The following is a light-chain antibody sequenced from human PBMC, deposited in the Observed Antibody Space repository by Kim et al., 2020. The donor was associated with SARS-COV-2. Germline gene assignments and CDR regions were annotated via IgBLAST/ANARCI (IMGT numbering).Light chain of an antibody. V-gene: IGLV1-51*01. CDR3: GTWDASLAAGEV. CDR1: RSNIGVNS. Sequence: VTVSCLGSRSNIGVNSVSWYQHLPGTAPKLVIYDNDKRPSGVPDRFSCSKSGTSATLGITGLQPGDEADYFCGTWDASLAAGEVFGGGTQLTVL. CDR2: DND. J-gene: IGLJ2*01.